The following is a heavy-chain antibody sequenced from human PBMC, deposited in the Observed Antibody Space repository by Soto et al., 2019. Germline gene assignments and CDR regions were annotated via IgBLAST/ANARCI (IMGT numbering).Heavy chain of an antibody. Sequence: GASVKVSCKASGGTFSSYAISWVRQAPGQGLEWMGGIIPIFGTANYAQKFQDRVTITADESTSTAYMELSSLRSEDTAVYYCASTVYDSSGYYPNYFDYWGQGTLVTVSS. V-gene: IGHV1-69*13. CDR2: IIPIFGTA. CDR1: GGTFSSYA. CDR3: ASTVYDSSGYYPNYFDY. D-gene: IGHD3-22*01. J-gene: IGHJ4*02.